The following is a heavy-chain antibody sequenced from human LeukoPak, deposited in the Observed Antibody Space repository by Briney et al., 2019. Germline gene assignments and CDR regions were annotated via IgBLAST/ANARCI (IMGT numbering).Heavy chain of an antibody. CDR2: ISYDGSNK. J-gene: IGHJ4*02. CDR1: GFTFSSYA. D-gene: IGHD1-26*01. Sequence: GGSLRLSCAASGFTFSSYAMHWVRQAPGKGLEWVAVISYDGSNKYYADSVKGRFTISRDNAKNTLYLQMNSLRAEDTAVYYCARVGGSYSYWGQGTLVTVSS. V-gene: IGHV3-30*04. CDR3: ARVGGSYSY.